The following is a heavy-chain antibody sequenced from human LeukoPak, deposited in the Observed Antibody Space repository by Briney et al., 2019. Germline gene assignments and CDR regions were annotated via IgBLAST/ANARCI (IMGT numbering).Heavy chain of an antibody. CDR1: GFTFTDYS. D-gene: IGHD3-9*01. V-gene: IGHV3-21*01. CDR3: ARSYDILTAYFDY. J-gene: IGHJ4*02. CDR2: ISSRNSYI. Sequence: GGSLRLSCAASGFTFTDYSMTWVRRAPGKGLEWVSSISSRNSYINYADSVKGRFTISRDNAKNSLFLQMNNLRAEDTAIYYCARSYDILTAYFDYWGQGTLVTVSS.